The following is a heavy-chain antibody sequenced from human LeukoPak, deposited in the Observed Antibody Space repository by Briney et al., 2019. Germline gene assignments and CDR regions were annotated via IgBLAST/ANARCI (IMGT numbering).Heavy chain of an antibody. CDR3: ARHEEEDGYNAKTFGY. Sequence: PSETLSLTCTVSGVSISSSNNFWGWIRQPPGKGLEWIGSVHYSGTTYYIPSLKSRVTISVDTSKNQFSLKLSSVTAADTAVSYCARHEEEDGYNAKTFGYWGQGTLVTVSS. D-gene: IGHD5-24*01. J-gene: IGHJ4*02. CDR1: GVSISSSNNF. CDR2: VHYSGTT. V-gene: IGHV4-39*01.